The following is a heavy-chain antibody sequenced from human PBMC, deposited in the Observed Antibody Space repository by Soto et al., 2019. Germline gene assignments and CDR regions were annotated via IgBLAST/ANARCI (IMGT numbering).Heavy chain of an antibody. Sequence: GASVKVSCKASGGTFSSYTISWVRQAPGQGLEWMGRIIPILGIANYAQKFQGRVTITADKSTSTAYMELSSLRSEDTAVYYCARDDSGFSGSHYIDYFNYWGQGALVTVS. D-gene: IGHD1-26*01. J-gene: IGHJ4*02. CDR2: IIPILGIA. CDR3: ARDDSGFSGSHYIDYFNY. V-gene: IGHV1-69*04. CDR1: GGTFSSYT.